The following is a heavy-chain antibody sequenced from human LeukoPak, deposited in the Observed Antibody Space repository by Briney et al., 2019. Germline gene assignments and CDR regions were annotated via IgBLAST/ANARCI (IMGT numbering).Heavy chain of an antibody. D-gene: IGHD3-10*01. CDR3: ARVGITDSFDI. J-gene: IGHJ3*02. V-gene: IGHV4-59*01. Sequence: SETLSLTCTVSGGSISRFYWSWIRQPPGKGLEWIGYISYSGSTDYNPSLKSRVTISLETSKTHFTLRLTSVTAADTAVYYCARVGITDSFDIWGQGTRLTVSS. CDR1: GGSISRFY. CDR2: ISYSGST.